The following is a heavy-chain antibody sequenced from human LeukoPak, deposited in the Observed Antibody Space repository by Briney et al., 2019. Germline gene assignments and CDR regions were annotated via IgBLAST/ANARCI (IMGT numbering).Heavy chain of an antibody. CDR2: ISYDGSNK. CDR3: AKGYTGGYYDAFDI. V-gene: IGHV3-30*18. J-gene: IGHJ3*02. Sequence: PGGSLRLSCAASGFTFSSYGIHWVRQAPGKGLEWVAVISYDGSNKYYADSVKGRFTISRDNSKSTLFLQMNSLRAEDTAVYYCAKGYTGGYYDAFDIWGQGTMVTVSS. D-gene: IGHD1-26*01. CDR1: GFTFSSYG.